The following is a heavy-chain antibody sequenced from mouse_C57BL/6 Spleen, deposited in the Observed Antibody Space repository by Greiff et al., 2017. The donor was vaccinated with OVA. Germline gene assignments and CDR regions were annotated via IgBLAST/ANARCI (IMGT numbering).Heavy chain of an antibody. CDR3: ALDYYGSNQFAY. CDR1: GYAFSSSW. Sequence: VQLQESGPELVKPGASVKISCKASGYAFSSSWMNWVKQRPGKGLEWIGRIYPGDGATNYNGKFKGKATLTADKSSSTAYMQLSSLTSEDSAVYVCALDYYGSNQFAYWGQGTLVTVSA. CDR2: IYPGDGAT. D-gene: IGHD1-1*01. J-gene: IGHJ3*01. V-gene: IGHV1-82*01.